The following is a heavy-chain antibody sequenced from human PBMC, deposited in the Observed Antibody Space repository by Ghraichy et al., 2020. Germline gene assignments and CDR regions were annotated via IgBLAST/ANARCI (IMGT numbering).Heavy chain of an antibody. D-gene: IGHD3-22*01. CDR1: GGSIISSRYY. CDR2: ISYSGNT. V-gene: IGHV4-39*01. CDR3: ARQRGRIYNESSGNFDY. J-gene: IGHJ4*02. Sequence: SPTLSLTCTVSGGSIISSRYYWGWIRQPPGKGLEWIGSISYSGNTYYNPSLKSRVIISVDMSKNQFSLKLSSVTAADAAVYYCARQRGRIYNESSGNFDYWGQGTRVTVSS.